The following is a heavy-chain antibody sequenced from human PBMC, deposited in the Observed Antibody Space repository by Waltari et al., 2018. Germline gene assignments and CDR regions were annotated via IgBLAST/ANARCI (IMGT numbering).Heavy chain of an antibody. CDR1: GFTFSSYA. J-gene: IGHJ6*02. CDR3: AKRPGLRFLEWSYYYYYGMDV. V-gene: IGHV3-23*01. Sequence: EVQLLESGGGLVQPGGSLRLSCAASGFTFSSYALSWVRQAPGKGLGWVSAISGSGGSTYYADSVKGRFTISRDNSKNTLYLQMNSLRAEDTAVYYCAKRPGLRFLEWSYYYYYGMDVWGQGTTVTVSS. CDR2: ISGSGGST. D-gene: IGHD3-3*01.